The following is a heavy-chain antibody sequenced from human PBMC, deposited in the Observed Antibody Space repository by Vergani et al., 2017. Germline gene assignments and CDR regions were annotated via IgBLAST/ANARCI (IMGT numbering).Heavy chain of an antibody. CDR1: GFHFSSYG. CDR2: IWYDGSKK. J-gene: IGHJ6*02. D-gene: IGHD2-15*01. CDR3: AREVARGPSDV. Sequence: QVQLVESGGGVVQPGRSLRLSCAASGFHFSSYGMHWVRQAPGKGLEWVAVIWYDGSKKYYADSVKGRFTISRDNSKNTLYLQMNSLRAEDTDVYYCAREVARGPSDVWGQGTMVTVSS. V-gene: IGHV3-33*01.